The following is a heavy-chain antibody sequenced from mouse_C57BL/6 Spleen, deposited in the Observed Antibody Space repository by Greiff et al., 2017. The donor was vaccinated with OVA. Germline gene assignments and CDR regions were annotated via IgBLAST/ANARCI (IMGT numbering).Heavy chain of an antibody. Sequence: EVKVVESGGGLVQPGGSLSLSCAASGFTFTDYYMSWVRQPPGKALEWLGFIRNKANGYTTEYSAPVKGRFTISRDNSQSILYLQMNALRAEDSATYYCARYLTGKAMDYWGQGTSVTVSS. CDR1: GFTFTDYY. D-gene: IGHD4-1*01. V-gene: IGHV7-3*01. J-gene: IGHJ4*01. CDR3: ARYLTGKAMDY. CDR2: IRNKANGYTT.